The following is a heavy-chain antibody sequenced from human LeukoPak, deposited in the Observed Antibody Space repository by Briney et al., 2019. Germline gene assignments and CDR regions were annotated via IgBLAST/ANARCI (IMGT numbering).Heavy chain of an antibody. J-gene: IGHJ4*02. Sequence: GGSLTLSCAASGFTFHDYAVQGVRQAPRRGGAWVSGACLNRGGLGYADSVKGRFSLFRDNAKNSLSLQMNRCRAEDMAVYYCAKGNSGNYGGNAVVDYGRQGTLVTVS. D-gene: IGHD4-23*01. V-gene: IGHV3-9*03. CDR1: GFTFHDYA. CDR3: AKGNSGNYGGNAVVDY. CDR2: ACLNRGGL.